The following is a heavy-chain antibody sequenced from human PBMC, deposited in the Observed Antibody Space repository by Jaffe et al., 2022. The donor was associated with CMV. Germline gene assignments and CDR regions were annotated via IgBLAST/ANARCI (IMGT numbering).Heavy chain of an antibody. CDR2: INHSGST. CDR1: GGSFSGYY. CDR3: ARGPSYYDSSGYYYYYYYYMDV. J-gene: IGHJ6*03. V-gene: IGHV4-34*01. Sequence: QVQLQQWGAGLLKPSETLSLTCAVYGGSFSGYYWSWIRQPPGKGLEWIGEINHSGSTNYNPSLKSRVTISVDTSKNQFSLKLSSVTAADTAVYYCARGPSYYDSSGYYYYYYYYMDVWGKGTTVTVSS. D-gene: IGHD3-22*01.